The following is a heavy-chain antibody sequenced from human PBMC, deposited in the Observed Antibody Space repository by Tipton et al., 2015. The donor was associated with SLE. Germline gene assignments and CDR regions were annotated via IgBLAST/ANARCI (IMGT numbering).Heavy chain of an antibody. V-gene: IGHV4-34*01. Sequence: TLSLTCAVYGGSFSGYYWSWIRQPPGKGLEWIGEINHSGSTNYNPSLKSRVTISVDTSKNQFSLKLSSVTAADTAVYYCARTKRGYYYYYGTDVWGQGTTVTVSS. CDR3: ARTKRGYYYYYGTDV. CDR2: INHSGST. J-gene: IGHJ6*02. CDR1: GGSFSGYY.